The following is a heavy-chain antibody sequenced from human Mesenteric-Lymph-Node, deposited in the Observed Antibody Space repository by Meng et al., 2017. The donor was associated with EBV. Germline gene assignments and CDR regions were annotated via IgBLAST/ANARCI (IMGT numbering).Heavy chain of an antibody. D-gene: IGHD6-13*01. J-gene: IGHJ4*02. Sequence: QITLKGSGPKHVKTTQTLTLTCTFSGFSLRNNGVGVGWIRQPPGKALEWLALIYWDDDKEYSPSLKSRLTITKDTSKDQVVLTMTNMDPVDTATYYCAHRGSSWFFDYWGQGTLVTVSS. CDR1: GFSLRNNGVG. V-gene: IGHV2-5*02. CDR2: IYWDDDK. CDR3: AHRGSSWFFDY.